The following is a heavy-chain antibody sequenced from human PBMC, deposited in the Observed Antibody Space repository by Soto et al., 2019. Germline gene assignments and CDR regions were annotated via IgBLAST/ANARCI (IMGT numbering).Heavy chain of an antibody. Sequence: QVQLVESGGGLVKPGGSLRLSCAASGFTFSDYYMSWIRQAPGKGLEWVSYISSSGSTIYYADSVKGRFTISRDNAKNSLYLQMNSLRAEDTAVYYCARQTYDYIWGSYRYTWYYYYMDVWGKGTTVTVSS. J-gene: IGHJ6*03. CDR1: GFTFSDYY. CDR3: ARQTYDYIWGSYRYTWYYYYMDV. V-gene: IGHV3-11*01. D-gene: IGHD3-16*02. CDR2: ISSSGSTI.